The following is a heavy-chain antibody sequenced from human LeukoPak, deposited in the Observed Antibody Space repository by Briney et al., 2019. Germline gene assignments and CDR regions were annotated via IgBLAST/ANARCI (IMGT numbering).Heavy chain of an antibody. D-gene: IGHD6-13*01. CDR3: ARYGSSWSFDY. V-gene: IGHV3-48*01. CDR1: GFTFSNYN. CDR2: ISSGSSTI. Sequence: PGGSLRLSCAASGFTFSNYNMNWVRPAPGKGLEWVSYISSGSSTIYSADSVKGRFTISRDNAKHSLYLQMNSLRAEDTAVYYCARYGSSWSFDYWGQGTLATVSS. J-gene: IGHJ4*02.